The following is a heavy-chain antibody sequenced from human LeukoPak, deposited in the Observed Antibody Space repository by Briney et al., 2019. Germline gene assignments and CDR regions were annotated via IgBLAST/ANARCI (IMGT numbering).Heavy chain of an antibody. V-gene: IGHV5-51*01. CDR2: IYPDDSET. CDR1: GYFFTAYW. J-gene: IGHJ4*02. CDR3: TRAKYCSGGSCYSDY. D-gene: IGHD2-15*01. Sequence: HGESLKISCKGSGYFFTAYWIGWVRQMPGKGLEWMGIIYPDDSETRYSPSFQGQVTISVDKSISTASLQWSSLKASDTAMYYCTRAKYCSGGSCYSDYWGQGTLVTVSS.